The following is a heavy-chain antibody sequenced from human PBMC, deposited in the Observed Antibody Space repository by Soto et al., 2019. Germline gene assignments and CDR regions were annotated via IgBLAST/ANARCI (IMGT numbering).Heavy chain of an antibody. J-gene: IGHJ4*02. CDR2: FGVSGNT. Sequence: GGSLRLSCAASGFTFSSYAMSWVRQAPGKGLEWVSSFGVSGNTYYADSVKGRFTISRDNSKNTLYLQMNSLRAEDAAVYYCANRGRYYFDYWGQGTLVTVSS. CDR1: GFTFSSYA. CDR3: ANRGRYYFDY. V-gene: IGHV3-23*01.